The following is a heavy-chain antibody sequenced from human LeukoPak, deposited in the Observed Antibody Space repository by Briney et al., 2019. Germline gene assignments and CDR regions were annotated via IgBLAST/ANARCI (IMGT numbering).Heavy chain of an antibody. D-gene: IGHD3-9*01. V-gene: IGHV3-48*01. CDR3: ARSFYDILIGYYQYFDY. CDR1: GFSFDTYS. J-gene: IGHJ4*02. CDR2: ISSSSSAM. Sequence: QPGGSLRLSCAASGFSFDTYSMSWVRRAPGKGLEWVSYISSSSSAMYYADSVKGRFTISRDNAKNTLYIQMNSLRAEDTAVYYCARSFYDILIGYYQYFDYWGQGTLVTVSS.